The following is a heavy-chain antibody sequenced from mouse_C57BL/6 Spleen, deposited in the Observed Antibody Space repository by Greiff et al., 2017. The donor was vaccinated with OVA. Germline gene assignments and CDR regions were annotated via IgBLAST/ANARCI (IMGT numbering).Heavy chain of an antibody. V-gene: IGHV5-17*01. CDR3: ARGGFYGSSFPWYFDV. J-gene: IGHJ1*03. Sequence: EVNVVESGGGLVKPGGSLKLSCAASGFTFSDYGMHWVRQAPEKGLEWVAYISSGSSTIYYADTVKGRFTISRDNAKNTLFLQMTSLRSEDTAMYYCARGGFYGSSFPWYFDVWGTGTTVTVSS. D-gene: IGHD1-1*01. CDR2: ISSGSSTI. CDR1: GFTFSDYG.